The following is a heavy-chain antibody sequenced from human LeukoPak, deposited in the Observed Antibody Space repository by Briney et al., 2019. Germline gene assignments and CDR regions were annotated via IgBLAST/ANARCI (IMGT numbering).Heavy chain of an antibody. V-gene: IGHV3-48*04. J-gene: IGHJ4*02. CDR3: ARGVVRGAIDY. D-gene: IGHD2-15*01. CDR1: GFTFSSYG. Sequence: PGGSLRLSCAASGFTFSSYGMHWVRQAPGKGLEWVSYISSSGSTIYYADSVKGRFTISRDNAKNSLYLQMNSLRAEDTAVYYCARGVVRGAIDYWGQGTLVTVSS. CDR2: ISSSGSTI.